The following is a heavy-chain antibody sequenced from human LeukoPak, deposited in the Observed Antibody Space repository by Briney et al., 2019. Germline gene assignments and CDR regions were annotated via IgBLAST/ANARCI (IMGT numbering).Heavy chain of an antibody. Sequence: GGSLRLSXAASGFTFSSYGMHWVRQAPGKGLEWVAFIRFDGSNKYCADSVKGRFTISRDNSKNTLYLQMNSLRAEDTAVYYCAKDSYTSPDYWGQGTLVTVSS. CDR3: AKDSYTSPDY. CDR2: IRFDGSNK. V-gene: IGHV3-30*02. J-gene: IGHJ4*02. D-gene: IGHD2-2*02. CDR1: GFTFSSYG.